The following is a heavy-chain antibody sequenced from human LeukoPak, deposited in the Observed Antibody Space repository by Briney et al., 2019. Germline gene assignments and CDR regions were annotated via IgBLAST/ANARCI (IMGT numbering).Heavy chain of an antibody. Sequence: PGGSLRLSCAASGFTFSSYAMHWVRQAPGKGLEWVAVISYDGSNKYYADSVKGRFTISRDNSKNTLYLQMNSLRAEDTAVYYCAKDAVGIVVVPAARGAFDIWGQGTMVTVSS. D-gene: IGHD2-2*03. V-gene: IGHV3-30-3*01. J-gene: IGHJ3*02. CDR2: ISYDGSNK. CDR1: GFTFSSYA. CDR3: AKDAVGIVVVPAARGAFDI.